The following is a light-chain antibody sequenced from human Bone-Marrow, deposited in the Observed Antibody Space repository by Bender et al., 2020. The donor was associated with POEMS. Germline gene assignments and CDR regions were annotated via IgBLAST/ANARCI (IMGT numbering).Light chain of an antibody. CDR2: GTD. V-gene: IGLV1-44*01. J-gene: IGLJ2*01. CDR3: AAWDDSLNGQVV. Sequence: QSVLPQPPSVSGIPGQRVIISCSGSTSDIGRFTVNWYQQVPGRAPRVVVYGTDRRPSGVPDRFSGSKSGTSASLAISGLQSDDEADYYCAAWDDSLNGQVVFGGGTKLTVL. CDR1: TSDIGRFT.